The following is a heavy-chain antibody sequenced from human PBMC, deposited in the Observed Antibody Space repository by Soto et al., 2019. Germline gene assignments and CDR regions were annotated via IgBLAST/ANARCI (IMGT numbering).Heavy chain of an antibody. CDR2: FDPEDGET. CDR1: GYTLTELS. J-gene: IGHJ2*01. CDR3: AISIFGVVGWYFDL. Sequence: ASVKVFCKVSGYTLTELSMHWVRQAPGKGLEWMGGFDPEDGETIYAQKFQGRVTMTEDTSTDTAYMELSSLRSEDTAVYYCAISIFGVVGWYFDLWGRGTLVTVSS. D-gene: IGHD3-3*01. V-gene: IGHV1-24*01.